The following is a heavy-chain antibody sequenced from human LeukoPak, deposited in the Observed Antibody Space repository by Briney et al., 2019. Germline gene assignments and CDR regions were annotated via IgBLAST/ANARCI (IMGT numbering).Heavy chain of an antibody. D-gene: IGHD3-3*02. Sequence: ASVKVSCKASGYTFTSYDINWVRQATGQGLERMGWMNPNSGNTGYAQKFQGRVTMTRNTSISTAYMELSSLRSEDTAVYYCARAPLARTGPCDYWGQGTLVTVSS. CDR3: ARAPLARTGPCDY. CDR1: GYTFTSYD. J-gene: IGHJ4*02. V-gene: IGHV1-8*01. CDR2: MNPNSGNT.